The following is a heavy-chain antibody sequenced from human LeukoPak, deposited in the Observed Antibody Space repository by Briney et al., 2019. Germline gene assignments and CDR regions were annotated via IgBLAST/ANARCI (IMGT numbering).Heavy chain of an antibody. CDR3: AKVDFYDTSGYYGPTFLDY. CDR2: INQDGSAK. J-gene: IGHJ4*02. Sequence: GGSLRLSCAASGFTFSSSWMTWARQAPVKGLEWVASINQDGSAKYYVDSVKGRFTISRDNAKNSLYLQMNSLRAEDTAVYYCAKVDFYDTSGYYGPTFLDYWGQGTLVTVSS. V-gene: IGHV3-7*03. CDR1: GFTFSSSW. D-gene: IGHD3-22*01.